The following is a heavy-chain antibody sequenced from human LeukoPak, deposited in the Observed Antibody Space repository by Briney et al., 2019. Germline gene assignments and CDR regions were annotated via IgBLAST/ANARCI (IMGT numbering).Heavy chain of an antibody. V-gene: IGHV3-21*01. Sequence: KAGGSLRLSCAASGFTFSSYSMNWVRQAPGKGLEWVSSISSSSSYIYYADSVKGRFTISRDNAKNSLYLQMNSLRDEDTAVYYCARASGGGYSSPFDYWGQGTLVTVSS. CDR3: ARASGGGYSSPFDY. CDR2: ISSSSSYI. D-gene: IGHD6-13*01. CDR1: GFTFSSYS. J-gene: IGHJ4*02.